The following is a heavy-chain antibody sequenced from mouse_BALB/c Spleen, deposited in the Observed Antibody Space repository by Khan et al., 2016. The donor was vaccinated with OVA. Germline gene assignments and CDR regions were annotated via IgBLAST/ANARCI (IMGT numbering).Heavy chain of an antibody. J-gene: IGHJ2*01. D-gene: IGHD1-2*01. CDR2: ISYSGST. CDR3: ARTARIKY. Sequence: EVQLQESGPGLVKPSQSLSLTCTVTGYSITSGYGWNWIRQFPGNKLEWMGYISYSGSTNYNPSLKSRISITRDTSKNQFCLQLNSVTTEDKATYYCARTARIKYWGQGTTLTVSS. V-gene: IGHV3-2*02. CDR1: GYSITSGYG.